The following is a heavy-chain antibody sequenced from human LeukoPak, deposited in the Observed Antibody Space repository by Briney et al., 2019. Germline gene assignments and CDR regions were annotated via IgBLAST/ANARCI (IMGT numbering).Heavy chain of an antibody. CDR1: GFTFSSYA. CDR2: ISGSGGST. J-gene: IGHJ4*02. V-gene: IGHV3-23*01. Sequence: GGSLRLSCAASGFTFSSYAMSWVRQAPGKGLEWVSAISGSGGSTYYADSVKGRFTISRDNSKNTLYLQMNSLRAEDTAVYYCARDGAPSYSSSWYNYWGQGTLVTVSS. CDR3: ARDGAPSYSSSWYNY. D-gene: IGHD6-13*01.